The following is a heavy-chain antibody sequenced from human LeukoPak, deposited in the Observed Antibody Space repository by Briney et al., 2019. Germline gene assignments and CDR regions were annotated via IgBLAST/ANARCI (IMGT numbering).Heavy chain of an antibody. CDR1: GYTFTGYY. Sequence: ASAKVSCKASGYTFTGYYMRWVRQAPGQGLEWMGWINPNSGGTNYAQKFQGRVTMTRDTSISTAYMELSRLRSDDTAVYYCAREGGAAAGTDGAFDIWSQGTMVTVSS. J-gene: IGHJ3*02. V-gene: IGHV1-2*02. CDR2: INPNSGGT. D-gene: IGHD6-13*01. CDR3: AREGGAAAGTDGAFDI.